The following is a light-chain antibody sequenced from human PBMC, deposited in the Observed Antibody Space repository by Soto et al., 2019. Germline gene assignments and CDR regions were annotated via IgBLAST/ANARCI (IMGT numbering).Light chain of an antibody. V-gene: IGLV2-14*01. CDR2: DVS. Sequence: QSALTQPASVSGSPGQSITISCTGTSSDVGGYSYVSWYQQHPGKAPKLIIYDVSNRPSGVSNRFSGSKSGNTASLTISGLQAEDVADYYCSSYTISSSVVVGGGTKLTVL. J-gene: IGLJ2*01. CDR1: SSDVGGYSY. CDR3: SSYTISSSVV.